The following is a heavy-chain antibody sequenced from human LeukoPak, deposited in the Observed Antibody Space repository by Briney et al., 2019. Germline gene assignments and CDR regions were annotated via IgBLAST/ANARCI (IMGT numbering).Heavy chain of an antibody. CDR1: GFIFSGHG. Sequence: GVSLRLSCAAAGFIFSGHGMRWVRQARGKGLGWVAFIRYDGSDKYYADSVKGRFTISRDNAENTLYLQISSLRPEDTAVYYYAKHSYYCSDNCPQYYYYMDVWGKGTSVTVSS. V-gene: IGHV3-30*02. D-gene: IGHD2-15*01. CDR2: IRYDGSDK. CDR3: AKHSYYCSDNCPQYYYYMDV. J-gene: IGHJ6*03.